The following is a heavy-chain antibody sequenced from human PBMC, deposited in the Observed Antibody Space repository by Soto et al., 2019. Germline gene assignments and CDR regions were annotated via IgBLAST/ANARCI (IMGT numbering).Heavy chain of an antibody. CDR1: GFTFSSYG. V-gene: IGHV3-33*01. D-gene: IGHD3-3*01. CDR3: ARDTYTIFGVVINGRFDY. CDR2: IWYDGSNK. Sequence: QVQLVESGGGVVQPGRSLRLSCAASGFTFSSYGMHWVRQAPGKGLEWVAVIWYDGSNKYYADSVKGRFTISRDNSKNTLYLQMNSLRAEDTAVYYCARDTYTIFGVVINGRFDYWGQVTLVTVSS. J-gene: IGHJ4*02.